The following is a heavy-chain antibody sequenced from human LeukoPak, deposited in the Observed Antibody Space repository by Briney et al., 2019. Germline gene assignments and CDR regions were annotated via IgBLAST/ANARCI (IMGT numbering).Heavy chain of an antibody. CDR3: ARDLGSSSPYYYYYYMDV. D-gene: IGHD6-6*01. CDR1: GFTFSSYS. V-gene: IGHV3-21*01. J-gene: IGHJ6*03. Sequence: GGSLRLSCAASGFTFSSYSMNWVRQAPGKGLEWVSSISSSSSYIYYADSVKGRFTISRDNAKNSLYLQMNSLRAEDTAVYYCARDLGSSSPYYYYYYMDVWGKGTTVTVSS. CDR2: ISSSSSYI.